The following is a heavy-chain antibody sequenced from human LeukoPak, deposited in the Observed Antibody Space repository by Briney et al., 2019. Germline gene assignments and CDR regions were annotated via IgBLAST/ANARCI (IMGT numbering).Heavy chain of an antibody. D-gene: IGHD6-19*01. V-gene: IGHV3-66*01. Sequence: GGSLRLSCAASGFTVSSNYMSWVRQAPGKGLEWVSVIYSGGSTYYADSVKGRFTISRDTSKNTLYLQMNILRAEDTAVYYCAREQWLDYWGQGTLVTVSS. CDR1: GFTVSSNY. J-gene: IGHJ4*02. CDR3: AREQWLDY. CDR2: IYSGGST.